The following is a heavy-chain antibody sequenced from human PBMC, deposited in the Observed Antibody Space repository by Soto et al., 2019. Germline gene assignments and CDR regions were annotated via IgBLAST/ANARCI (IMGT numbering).Heavy chain of an antibody. D-gene: IGHD2-21*02. J-gene: IGHJ5*02. Sequence: GESLKISCMGSGYKVSTWHNFTSYWIAWVRQMPGEGLEWMGIIYPGDSDTRYSPSFQGQVTISADKSINTAYLQWSSLKASDTAMYYCARHNPDDTVVTYKSHNWFDPWGQGTLVTVSS. CDR3: ARHNPDDTVVTYKSHNWFDP. CDR2: IYPGDSDT. V-gene: IGHV5-51*01. CDR1: GYKVSTWHNFTSYW.